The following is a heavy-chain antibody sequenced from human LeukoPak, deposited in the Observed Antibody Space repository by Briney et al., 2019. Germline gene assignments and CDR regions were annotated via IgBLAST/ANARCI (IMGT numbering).Heavy chain of an antibody. D-gene: IGHD6-6*01. J-gene: IGHJ4*02. Sequence: PSETLSLTCTVSGGSISSYYWSWIRQPPGKGLEWIGYIYYSGTTNYNPSLKSRVSMSVDTSKNQFSLKLSSVTAADTAVYYCARVYSSWYLDYWGQGTLVTVSS. V-gene: IGHV4-59*01. CDR2: IYYSGTT. CDR1: GGSISSYY. CDR3: ARVYSSWYLDY.